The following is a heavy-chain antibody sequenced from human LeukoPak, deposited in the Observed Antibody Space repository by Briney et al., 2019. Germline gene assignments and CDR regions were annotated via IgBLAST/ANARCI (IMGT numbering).Heavy chain of an antibody. CDR2: IIPIFGTA. CDR3: AKSRDIVVVTAGFDY. V-gene: IGHV1-69*06. CDR1: GYTFTSYG. Sequence: EASVKVSCKASGYTFTSYGISWVRQAPGQGLEWMGGIIPIFGTANYAQKFQGRVTIAADKSTSTAYMELSSLRSEDTAVYYCAKSRDIVVVTAGFDYWGQGTLVTVSS. J-gene: IGHJ4*02. D-gene: IGHD2-21*02.